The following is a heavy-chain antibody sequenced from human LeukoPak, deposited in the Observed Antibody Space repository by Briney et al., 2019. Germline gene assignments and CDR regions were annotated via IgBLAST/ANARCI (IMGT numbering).Heavy chain of an antibody. D-gene: IGHD3-10*01. Sequence: ASETLSLTCTVSGGSVSSYYWNWIRQHPGKGLEWIGYIYYSGSTYYNPSLKSRVTISVDTSKNQFSLKLSSVTAADTAVYYCARDTMVRGVSYWGQGTLVTVSS. V-gene: IGHV4-59*06. CDR3: ARDTMVRGVSY. J-gene: IGHJ4*02. CDR2: IYYSGST. CDR1: GGSVSSYY.